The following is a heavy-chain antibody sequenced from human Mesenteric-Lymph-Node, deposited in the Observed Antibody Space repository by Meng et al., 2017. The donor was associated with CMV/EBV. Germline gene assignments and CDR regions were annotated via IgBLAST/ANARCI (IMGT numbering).Heavy chain of an antibody. D-gene: IGHD2-21*01. CDR2: INHSGST. Sequence: ETLSLTCAVYGGSFSGYYWSWIRQPPGKGLEWIGEINHSGSTNYNPSLKSRVTISVDTSKNQFSLKLSSVTAADTAVYYCARGRPTISILWWRSFDPWGQGTLVTVSS. V-gene: IGHV4-34*01. J-gene: IGHJ5*02. CDR3: ARGRPTISILWWRSFDP. CDR1: GGSFSGYY.